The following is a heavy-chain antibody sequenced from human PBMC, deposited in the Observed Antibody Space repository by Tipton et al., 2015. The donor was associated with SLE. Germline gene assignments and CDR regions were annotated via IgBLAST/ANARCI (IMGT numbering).Heavy chain of an antibody. Sequence: TLSLTCAVYGGSFSGYYWSWIRQPPGKGLEWIGEINHSGSTNYNPSLKSRVTISVDTSKNQFSLKLSSVTAADTAVYYCARAGGDGDTNWFDPWGQGTLVTVSS. J-gene: IGHJ5*02. D-gene: IGHD4-17*01. CDR1: GGSFSGYY. CDR3: ARAGGDGDTNWFDP. V-gene: IGHV4-34*01. CDR2: INHSGST.